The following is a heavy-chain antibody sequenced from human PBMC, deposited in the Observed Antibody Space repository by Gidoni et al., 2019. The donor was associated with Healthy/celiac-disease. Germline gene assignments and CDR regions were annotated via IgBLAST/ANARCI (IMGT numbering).Heavy chain of an antibody. CDR1: GYTFTSYG. CDR3: AREGLWDSSSWHEDY. Sequence: QVQLVQSGAEVKKPGASVTVSCTASGYTFTSYGISWVRQAPGQGLEWIGWISAYNGNTNYAQKLQGRVTMTTDTSTSTAYMELRSLRSDDTAVYYCAREGLWDSSSWHEDYWGQGTLVTVSS. D-gene: IGHD6-13*01. V-gene: IGHV1-18*01. CDR2: ISAYNGNT. J-gene: IGHJ4*02.